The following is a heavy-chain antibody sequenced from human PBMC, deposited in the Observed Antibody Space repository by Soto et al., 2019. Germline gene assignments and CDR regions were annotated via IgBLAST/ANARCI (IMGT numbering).Heavy chain of an antibody. Sequence: QVQLVQSGAEVKKPGSSVKVSCKASGGTFSSYAISWVRQAPGQGLEWMGGIIPIFGTANYAQKFQGRVTITADESTSTAYMELSSLRSEDTAVYYYATPLLVEMATIYTNAFDIWGQGTMVTVSS. CDR2: IIPIFGTA. V-gene: IGHV1-69*01. D-gene: IGHD5-12*01. J-gene: IGHJ3*02. CDR1: GGTFSSYA. CDR3: ATPLLVEMATIYTNAFDI.